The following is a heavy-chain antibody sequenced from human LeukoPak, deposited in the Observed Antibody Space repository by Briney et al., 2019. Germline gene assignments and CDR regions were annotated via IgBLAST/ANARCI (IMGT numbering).Heavy chain of an antibody. Sequence: SETLSLTCTVSGYSISSGYYWGWIRQPPGKGLEWIGNIYHSGSTYSNPSLKSRVTISIDTSKNQVSLKMSSVTAADTAVYYCAKSGGYGLIDYWGQGTLVTVSS. D-gene: IGHD6-25*01. J-gene: IGHJ4*01. CDR1: GYSISSGYY. CDR2: IYHSGST. CDR3: AKSGGYGLIDY. V-gene: IGHV4-38-2*02.